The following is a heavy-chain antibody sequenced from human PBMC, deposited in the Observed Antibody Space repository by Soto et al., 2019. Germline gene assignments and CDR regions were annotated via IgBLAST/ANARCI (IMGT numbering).Heavy chain of an antibody. CDR3: ARARDYYYSSGRADYYYGMDV. D-gene: IGHD3-22*01. V-gene: IGHV1-46*01. CDR2: IIASGGSK. CDR1: GYTFTSYY. Sequence: RASVKVSCNASGYTFTSYYIHWARKAPGQGLKWMGIIIASGGSKNYTQKFKSRVTMTRDTSTSTVYMKLSSMRSEDTAVYYCARARDYYYSSGRADYYYGMDVWGQGTTVTVSS. J-gene: IGHJ6*02.